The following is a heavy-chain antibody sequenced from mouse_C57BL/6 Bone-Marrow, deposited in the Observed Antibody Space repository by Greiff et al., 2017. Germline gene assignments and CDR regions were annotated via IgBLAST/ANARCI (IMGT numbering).Heavy chain of an antibody. CDR1: GFTFSDYG. CDR3: ARGNYGNYDAY. D-gene: IGHD2-1*01. Sequence: EVQLVESGGGLVKPGGSLKLSCAASGFTFSDYGMHWVRQAPEKGLEWVAYISSGSSTIYYADTVKGRFTISRDNAKNTLFLQMTSLRSEDTAMYYCARGNYGNYDAYWGQGTLVTVSA. J-gene: IGHJ3*01. CDR2: ISSGSSTI. V-gene: IGHV5-17*01.